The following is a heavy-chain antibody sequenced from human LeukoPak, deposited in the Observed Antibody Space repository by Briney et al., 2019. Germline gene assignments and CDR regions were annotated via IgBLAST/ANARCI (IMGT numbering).Heavy chain of an antibody. V-gene: IGHV3-21*01. CDR2: ISSSSYI. D-gene: IGHD3-3*01. CDR1: GFTFSSYS. Sequence: GGSLRLSCAASGFTFSSYSMNWVRQAPGKGLEWVSSISSSSYIYYADSVKGRFTISRDNAKNSLYLQMNSLRAEDTAVYYCARSMKYYDFWSGYDFDYWGQGTLVTVSS. CDR3: ARSMKYYDFWSGYDFDY. J-gene: IGHJ4*02.